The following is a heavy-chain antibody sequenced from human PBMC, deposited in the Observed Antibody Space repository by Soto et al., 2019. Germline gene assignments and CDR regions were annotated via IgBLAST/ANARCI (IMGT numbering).Heavy chain of an antibody. CDR3: AKDRCSTSCPSDY. V-gene: IGHV3-23*01. J-gene: IGHJ4*02. Sequence: EVQLLESGGGLVQPGGSLRLSCAASGFTFSSYAMSWVRQAPGKGLEWVSAISGSGGSTYYADSMKGRFTISRDNSKNTLYLQMNSLRAEDTAVYYCAKDRCSTSCPSDYWGQGTLVTVSS. D-gene: IGHD2-2*01. CDR1: GFTFSSYA. CDR2: ISGSGGST.